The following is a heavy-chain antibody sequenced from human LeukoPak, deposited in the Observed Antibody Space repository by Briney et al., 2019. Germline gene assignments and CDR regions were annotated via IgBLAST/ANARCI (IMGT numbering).Heavy chain of an antibody. Sequence: GASVKVSCKASGYTFTSYAMNWVRQAPGQGLEWVGWINTNTGNPTYAQGFTGRFVFSLDTSVSTAYLQISSLKAEDTAVYYCVQGAGNLGFDPWGQGTLVTVSS. CDR2: INTNTGNP. D-gene: IGHD6-19*01. CDR3: VQGAGNLGFDP. V-gene: IGHV7-4-1*02. CDR1: GYTFTSYA. J-gene: IGHJ5*02.